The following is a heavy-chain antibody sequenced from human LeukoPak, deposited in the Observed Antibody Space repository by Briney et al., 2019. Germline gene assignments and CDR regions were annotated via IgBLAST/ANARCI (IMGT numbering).Heavy chain of an antibody. D-gene: IGHD3-22*01. CDR2: IKLDGSEK. CDR3: ARTARITMIVVADPVYFDY. V-gene: IGHV3-7*03. CDR1: GFSFGKYW. Sequence: GGSLRLSCVASGFSFGKYWMSWVRQAPGKGLEWVANIKLDGSEKNYVDSVKGRFTISRDNTKNSLYLQMNSLRAEDTAVFYCARTARITMIVVADPVYFDYWGQGTLVTVSS. J-gene: IGHJ4*02.